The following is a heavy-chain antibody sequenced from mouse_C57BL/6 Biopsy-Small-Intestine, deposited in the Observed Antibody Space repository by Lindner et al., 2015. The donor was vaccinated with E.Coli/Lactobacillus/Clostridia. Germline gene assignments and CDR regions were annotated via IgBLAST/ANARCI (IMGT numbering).Heavy chain of an antibody. J-gene: IGHJ2*01. CDR2: INPYNDAT. CDR3: ASIYYVDGSPFDY. V-gene: IGHV1-14*01. D-gene: IGHD1-1*01. CDR1: GLHISLTF. Sequence: VQLQESGPELVKPGASVQMSCKASGLHISLTFFMHWMKQMPGQGLEWIGYINPYNDATNYNEKFKGKATLTSDKSSSTAYMELSSLTSEDSAVYYCASIYYVDGSPFDYWGQGTTLTVSS.